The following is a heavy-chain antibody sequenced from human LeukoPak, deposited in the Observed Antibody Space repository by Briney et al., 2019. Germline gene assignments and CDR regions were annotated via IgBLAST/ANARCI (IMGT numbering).Heavy chain of an antibody. CDR3: ARASYYYDTTGLGAVDL. D-gene: IGHD3-22*01. CDR2: INWSGDNI. CDR1: GFTFNDHA. Sequence: GRSLRLSCAASGFTFNDHAMYWVRQAPGKGLEWVSGINWSGDNIGYADSVKGRFTISRDDAKNSLFLQINSLRAEDTALYYCARASYYYDTTGLGAVDLWGQGTMVTVSS. V-gene: IGHV3-9*01. J-gene: IGHJ3*01.